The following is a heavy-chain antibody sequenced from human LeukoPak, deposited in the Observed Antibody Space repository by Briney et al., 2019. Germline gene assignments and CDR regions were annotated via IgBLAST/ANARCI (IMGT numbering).Heavy chain of an antibody. Sequence: ASVKVSCKASGYTFTSYGISWVRQAPGQGLEWMGWINPNSGGTNYAQKFQGRVTMTRDTSISTAYMELSRLRSDDTAVYYCAREYYYDSSGYYSPWFDPWGQGTLVTVSS. V-gene: IGHV1-2*02. CDR2: INPNSGGT. J-gene: IGHJ5*02. CDR1: GYTFTSYG. D-gene: IGHD3-22*01. CDR3: AREYYYDSSGYYSPWFDP.